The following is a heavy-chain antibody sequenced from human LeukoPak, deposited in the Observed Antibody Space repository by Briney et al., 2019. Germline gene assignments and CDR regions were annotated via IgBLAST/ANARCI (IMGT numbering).Heavy chain of an antibody. CDR2: IYYSGST. CDR1: GGSISSRSYY. J-gene: IGHJ4*02. D-gene: IGHD1-26*01. Sequence: PSETLSLTCTVSGGSISSRSYYWGWIRQPPGKGLEWIGSIYYSGSTYYNPSLKSRVTISVDTSKNQFSLKLSSVTAADTAVYYCARWSRSYYTFFDYWGQGTLVTVSS. V-gene: IGHV4-39*01. CDR3: ARWSRSYYTFFDY.